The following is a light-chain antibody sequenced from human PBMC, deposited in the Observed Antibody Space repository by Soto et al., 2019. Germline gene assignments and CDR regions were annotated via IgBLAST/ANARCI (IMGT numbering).Light chain of an antibody. CDR2: GAS. J-gene: IGKJ5*01. CDR1: QSVSSS. Sequence: EIVMTQSPATLSVSPGDRATLSCRASQSVSSSLAWYQQKPGQAPRLLIYGASTRVTGIPARFSGSGSGTEFTLTISSLQSEDFAVYYCQQYKSWPPITFGQGTRLEIE. V-gene: IGKV3-15*01. CDR3: QQYKSWPPIT.